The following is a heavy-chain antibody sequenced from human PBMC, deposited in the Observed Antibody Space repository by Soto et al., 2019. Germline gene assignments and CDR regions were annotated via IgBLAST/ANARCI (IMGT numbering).Heavy chain of an antibody. Sequence: SQTLSLPCAISGDSVSSNSAAWNWIRQSPSRGLEWLGRTYYRSKWYNDYAVSVKSRITINPDTSKNQFSLQLNSVTPEDTAVYYCARARGSYYGSGSFYYYGMDVWGQGTTVPVSS. J-gene: IGHJ6*02. D-gene: IGHD3-10*01. CDR2: TYYRSKWYN. CDR1: GDSVSSNSAA. CDR3: ARARGSYYGSGSFYYYGMDV. V-gene: IGHV6-1*01.